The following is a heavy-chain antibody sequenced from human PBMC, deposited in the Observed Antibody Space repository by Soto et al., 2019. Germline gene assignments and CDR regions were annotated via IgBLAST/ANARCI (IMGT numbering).Heavy chain of an antibody. V-gene: IGHV3-23*01. CDR2: ISGSGGST. J-gene: IGHJ4*02. D-gene: IGHD2-2*01. Sequence: EVQLLESGGGLVQPGGYLRLSCAASGFTFSSYAMSWVRQAPGKGLEWVSAISGSGGSTYYADSVKGRFTISRDNSKNTLYRQKNSLRPEDSAVYYWAKDSLTYQLLLFYYLDSWGQGNLGTVSS. CDR3: AKDSLTYQLLLFYYLDS. CDR1: GFTFSSYA.